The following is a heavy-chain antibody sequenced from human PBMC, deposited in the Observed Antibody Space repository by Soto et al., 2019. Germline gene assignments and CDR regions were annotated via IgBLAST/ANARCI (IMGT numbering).Heavy chain of an antibody. Sequence: GGSLRLSCAASGFTFSSYGMHWVRQAPGKGLEWVAVISYDGSNKYYADSVKGRFTISRDNSKNTLYLQMNSLRAEDTALYYCAKEQYYYDSREFYYWGQGTLVTVSS. CDR1: GFTFSSYG. CDR3: AKEQYYYDSREFYY. CDR2: ISYDGSNK. J-gene: IGHJ4*02. V-gene: IGHV3-30*18. D-gene: IGHD3-22*01.